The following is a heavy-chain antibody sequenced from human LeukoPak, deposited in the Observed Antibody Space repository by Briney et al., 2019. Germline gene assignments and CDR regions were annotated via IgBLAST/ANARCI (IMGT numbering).Heavy chain of an antibody. CDR1: GYTFTGYY. CDR3: ASGYSGYDLRDY. V-gene: IGHV1-46*01. CDR2: INPSGGST. Sequence: GASVKVSCKASGYTFTGYYMHWVRQAPGQGLEWMGIINPSGGSTSYAQKLQGRVTMTPDTSTSTAYMELRSLRSDDTAVYYCASGYSGYDLRDYWGQGTLVTVSS. D-gene: IGHD5-12*01. J-gene: IGHJ4*02.